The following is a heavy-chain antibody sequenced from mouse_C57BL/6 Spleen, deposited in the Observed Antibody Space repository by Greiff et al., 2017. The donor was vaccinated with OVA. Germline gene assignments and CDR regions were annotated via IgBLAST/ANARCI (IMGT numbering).Heavy chain of an antibody. CDR1: GFTFNTYA. CDR3: VRGLITTVVAPAMDY. J-gene: IGHJ4*01. V-gene: IGHV10-3*01. Sequence: EVKLVESGGGLVQPKGSLKLSCAASGFTFNTYAMHWVRQAPGKGLEWVARIRSKSSNYATYYAVSVKDRFTIPRDDSHSMLYLQMNYLKTENTAMYDCVRGLITTVVAPAMDYWGQGTTVTVSS. D-gene: IGHD1-1*01. CDR2: IRSKSSNYAT.